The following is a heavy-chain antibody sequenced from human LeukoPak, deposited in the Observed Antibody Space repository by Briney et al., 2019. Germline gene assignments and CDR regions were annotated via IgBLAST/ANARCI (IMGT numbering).Heavy chain of an antibody. Sequence: GGSLRLSCAASGFTVHSNYMSWVRQAPGKGLEWVAFIRYDGSNKYYADSVKGRFTISRDNSKNTLYLQMNSLRAEDTAVYYCAKDPGVVAATRRGLVWFDPWGQGTLVTVSS. V-gene: IGHV3-30*02. CDR3: AKDPGVVAATRRGLVWFDP. D-gene: IGHD2-15*01. CDR2: IRYDGSNK. CDR1: GFTVHSNY. J-gene: IGHJ5*02.